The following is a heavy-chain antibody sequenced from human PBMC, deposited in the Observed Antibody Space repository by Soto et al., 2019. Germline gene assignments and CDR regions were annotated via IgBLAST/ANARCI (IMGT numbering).Heavy chain of an antibody. V-gene: IGHV4-34*01. CDR3: ARGRDFDY. CDR2: INYSGSS. Sequence: QVQLQQGGGGLLKPSETLSLTCGVYGGSFSGYAWTWIRQPPGKGLEWIGEINYSGSSNHNPSLKSRVTISIDTSKNQFSLKLSSVTAADTAVYYCARGRDFDYWGQGILVTVSS. CDR1: GGSFSGYA. D-gene: IGHD3-3*01. J-gene: IGHJ4*02.